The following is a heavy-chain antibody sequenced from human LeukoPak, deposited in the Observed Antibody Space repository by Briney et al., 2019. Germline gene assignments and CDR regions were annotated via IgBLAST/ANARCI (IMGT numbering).Heavy chain of an antibody. Sequence: ASVKVSCKASGYTFTGYYMHWVRQAPGQGLEWMGWINPNSGGTNYAQKFQGRVTMTRDTSISTAYMELSRLRSDGTAVYYCARDQGGITMIVVDPTGRPTPQGYMDVWGKGTTVTVSS. CDR2: INPNSGGT. J-gene: IGHJ6*03. V-gene: IGHV1-2*02. CDR1: GYTFTGYY. D-gene: IGHD3-22*01. CDR3: ARDQGGITMIVVDPTGRPTPQGYMDV.